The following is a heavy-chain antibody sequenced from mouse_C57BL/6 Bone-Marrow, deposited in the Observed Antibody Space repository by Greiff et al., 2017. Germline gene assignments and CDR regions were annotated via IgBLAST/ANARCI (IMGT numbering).Heavy chain of an antibody. V-gene: IGHV6-6*01. J-gene: IGHJ3*01. CDR3: TRAYYSNYGVAY. CDR1: GFTFSDAW. Sequence: EVKLMESGGGLVQPGGSMKLSCAVSGFTFSDAWMDWVRQSPEKGLVWVAEIRNKANNHATYYAESVKGRFTIKRDDSKSSVYLQLNSLRAEDTGIYYCTRAYYSNYGVAYWGQGTLVTVSA. D-gene: IGHD2-5*01. CDR2: IRNKANNHAT.